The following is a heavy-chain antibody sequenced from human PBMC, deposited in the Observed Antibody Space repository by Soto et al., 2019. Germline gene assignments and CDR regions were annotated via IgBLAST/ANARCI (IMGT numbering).Heavy chain of an antibody. J-gene: IGHJ4*02. Sequence: SVKVSCKASGGTFSSYAISWVRQAPGQGLEWMGGIIPIFGTANYAQKFQGRVTITADESTSTAYMELSSLRSEDTAVYYCARAADSSGYPSENYFDYWGQGTLVTVSS. CDR1: GGTFSSYA. CDR2: IIPIFGTA. CDR3: ARAADSSGYPSENYFDY. V-gene: IGHV1-69*13. D-gene: IGHD3-22*01.